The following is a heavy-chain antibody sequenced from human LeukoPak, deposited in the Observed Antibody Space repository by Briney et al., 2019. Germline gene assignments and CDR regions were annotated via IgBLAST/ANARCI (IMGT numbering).Heavy chain of an antibody. V-gene: IGHV4-28*01. Sequence: SETLSLTCAVSGYSITSSSWWGWIRQPPGKGLEWIGYIYHSGTTYYNPSLQSRVTMSVDTSKNQFSLKLSSVAAVDTAVYYCARKENVHYYFDYWGQGTLVTVSS. D-gene: IGHD3-10*02. J-gene: IGHJ4*02. CDR2: IYHSGTT. CDR3: ARKENVHYYFDY. CDR1: GYSITSSSW.